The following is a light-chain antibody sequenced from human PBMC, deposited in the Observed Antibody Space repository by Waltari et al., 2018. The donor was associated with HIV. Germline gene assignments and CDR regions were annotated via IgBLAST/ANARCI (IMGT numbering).Light chain of an antibody. CDR1: SSDVGGYNY. Sequence: QSALTQPRPVSGSPGQSVTISCPGTSSDVGGYNYVSWYQQNPGKAPKFIIYDVSKRPSGVPDRFSGSKSGNTASLTISGLQAEDEADYYCCSYAGSYPVVFGGGTKLTVL. V-gene: IGLV2-11*01. CDR3: CSYAGSYPVV. J-gene: IGLJ3*02. CDR2: DVS.